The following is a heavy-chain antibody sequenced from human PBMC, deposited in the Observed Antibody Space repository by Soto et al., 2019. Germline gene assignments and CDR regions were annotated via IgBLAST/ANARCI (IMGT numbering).Heavy chain of an antibody. CDR1: GDSISSYY. Sequence: QVQLQESGQRLVKPSETLSLTCSVSGDSISSYYWSWIRQPPGKGLEWIGYIYYSGSTNYNPSFKSRVTISVYTPKNQFSLKLTSVTAADTAVYYCARGVATIGPWGQGTLVTVSS. CDR2: IYYSGST. D-gene: IGHD5-12*01. J-gene: IGHJ5*02. CDR3: ARGVATIGP. V-gene: IGHV4-59*01.